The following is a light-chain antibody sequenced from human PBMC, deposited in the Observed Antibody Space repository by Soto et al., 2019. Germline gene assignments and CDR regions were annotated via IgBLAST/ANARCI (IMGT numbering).Light chain of an antibody. CDR1: QSVSRN. CDR2: GAS. J-gene: IGKJ4*01. V-gene: IGKV3-15*01. CDR3: QQYNNWTRT. Sequence: EIAMTQSPATLSLSPGERATLSCRASQSVSRNLAWYQQKPGQAPRLLIYGASTRATGIPARFSGSGSGTEFTLTISSLQSEDFAVYYCQQYNNWTRTFGGGTKVDI.